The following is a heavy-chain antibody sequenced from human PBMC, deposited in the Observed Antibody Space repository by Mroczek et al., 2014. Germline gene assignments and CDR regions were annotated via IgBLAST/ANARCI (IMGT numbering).Heavy chain of an antibody. J-gene: IGHJ5*02. Sequence: QVQLVQSGAEVKKPGASVKVSCKASGYTFTSYGISWVRQAPGQGLEWMGWISAYNGNTNYAQKLQGRVTMTTDTSTSTAYMELRSLRSDDTAVYYCARDDGGGSCPDEECWFDPWGQGTLVTVSS. D-gene: IGHD2-15*01. CDR2: ISAYNGNT. CDR3: ARDDGGGSCPDEECWFDP. V-gene: IGHV1-18*01. CDR1: GYTFTSYG.